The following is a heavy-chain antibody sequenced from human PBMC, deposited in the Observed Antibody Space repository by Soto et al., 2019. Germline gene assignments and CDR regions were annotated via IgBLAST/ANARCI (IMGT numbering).Heavy chain of an antibody. D-gene: IGHD3-3*01. CDR3: ASFSYDFWSGFEF. J-gene: IGHJ4*02. Sequence: EVQLVESGGGLVKPGGSLRLSCAASGFTFSSYSMNWVRQAPGKGLEWVSSISSSSSYIYYADSVKGRFTISRDNAKNSLYLQMNSLRAEDTAVYYCASFSYDFWSGFEFWGQGTLVTVSS. CDR2: ISSSSSYI. V-gene: IGHV3-21*01. CDR1: GFTFSSYS.